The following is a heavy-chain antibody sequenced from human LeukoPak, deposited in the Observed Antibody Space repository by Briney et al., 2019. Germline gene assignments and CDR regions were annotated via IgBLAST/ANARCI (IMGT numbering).Heavy chain of an antibody. D-gene: IGHD6-19*01. J-gene: IGHJ6*02. CDR1: GFTFSSYG. CDR2: ISYDGSNK. Sequence: GRSLRLSCAASGFTFSSYGMHWVRQAPGKGLEWVADISYDGSNKYYADSVKGRFTISRDNSKHTLYLQMNSLRAEDTAVYYCAKESAEVAVAGTDYYYYGMDVWGQGTTVTVSS. CDR3: AKESAEVAVAGTDYYYYGMDV. V-gene: IGHV3-30*18.